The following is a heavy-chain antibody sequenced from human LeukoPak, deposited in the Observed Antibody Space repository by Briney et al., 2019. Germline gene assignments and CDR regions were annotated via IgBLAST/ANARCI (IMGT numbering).Heavy chain of an antibody. CDR1: GGTFSFYA. CDR2: IIPIPGMA. J-gene: IGHJ4*02. Sequence: SVKVSCKASGGTFSFYAINWVRQAPGQGLEWMGKIIPIPGMANYAQKFQGRVTITADSSTSTAYMEVSSLRSEDTAVYYCARAVVVARGLMAYFDYWGQGTLVTVSS. D-gene: IGHD3-10*01. CDR3: ARAVVVARGLMAYFDY. V-gene: IGHV1-69*04.